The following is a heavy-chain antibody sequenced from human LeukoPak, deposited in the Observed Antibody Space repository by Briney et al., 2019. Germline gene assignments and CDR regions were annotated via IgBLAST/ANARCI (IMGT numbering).Heavy chain of an antibody. J-gene: IGHJ1*01. Sequence: GASVKVSFKASGYTFSIYDINWVRQATGQGLEGMGWINPNSGNTGYAQKFQGRINMTRNTSISTAYMELSSLRSEDTAVYYCARRVGSGWPVQHWGQGTLVTVSS. CDR1: GYTFSIYD. CDR2: INPNSGNT. CDR3: ARRVGSGWPVQH. V-gene: IGHV1-8*01. D-gene: IGHD6-19*01.